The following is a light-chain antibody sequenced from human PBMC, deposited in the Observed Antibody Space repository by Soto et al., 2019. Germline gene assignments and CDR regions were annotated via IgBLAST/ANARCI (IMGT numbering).Light chain of an antibody. CDR3: SSYTSSTTLPYV. J-gene: IGLJ1*01. CDR1: SGDVGGYDY. V-gene: IGLV2-14*01. CDR2: EVS. Sequence: QSVLTQPASVSGSPGQSITISCTGTSGDVGGYDYVSWYQQHPGKAPKLIIYEVSNRPSGVSNRFSGSKSGNTASLTISGLQAEDEADYYCSSYTSSTTLPYVFGTGTKVTVL.